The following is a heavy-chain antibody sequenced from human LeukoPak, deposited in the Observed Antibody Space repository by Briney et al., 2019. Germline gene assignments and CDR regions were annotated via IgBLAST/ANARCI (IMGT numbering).Heavy chain of an antibody. J-gene: IGHJ4*02. Sequence: SETLSLTCTVSGGSISSGDYYWSWIRQPPGKGLEWIGYIYYSGSTYYNPSLKSRVTISVDTSKNQFSLKLSSVTAADTAVYYCARVPSHYYYGSGSPEWGQGTLVTVSS. V-gene: IGHV4-30-4*08. CDR3: ARVPSHYYYGSGSPE. CDR1: GGSISSGDYY. CDR2: IYYSGST. D-gene: IGHD3-10*01.